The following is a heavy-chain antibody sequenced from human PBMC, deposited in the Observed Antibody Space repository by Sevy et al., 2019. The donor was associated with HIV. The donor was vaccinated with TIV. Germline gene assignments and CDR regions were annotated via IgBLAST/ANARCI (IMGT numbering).Heavy chain of an antibody. J-gene: IGHJ3*02. CDR2: IKSKTDGGTT. Sequence: GGSLRLSCAASGFTFSNAWMSWVRQAPGKGLEWVGRIKSKTDGGTTDYAAPVKGRFTISRDDSKNTLYLQMNSLKTEETAVYYCTTEYYYDSSGYYGAFDIWGQGTMVTVSS. D-gene: IGHD3-22*01. CDR1: GFTFSNAW. V-gene: IGHV3-15*01. CDR3: TTEYYYDSSGYYGAFDI.